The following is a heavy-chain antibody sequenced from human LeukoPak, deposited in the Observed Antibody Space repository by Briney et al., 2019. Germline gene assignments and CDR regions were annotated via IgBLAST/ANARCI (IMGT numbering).Heavy chain of an antibody. CDR2: ISWNSGSI. J-gene: IGHJ5*02. CDR3: AKGPYGDYVNWFDP. D-gene: IGHD4-17*01. V-gene: IGHV3-9*01. Sequence: SLRLSCAASGFTFDDYAMHWVRQAPGKGLEWVSGISWNSGSIGYADSVKGRFTISRDNAKNSLYLQMNSLRAEDTALYYCAKGPYGDYVNWFDPWGQGTLVTVSS. CDR1: GFTFDDYA.